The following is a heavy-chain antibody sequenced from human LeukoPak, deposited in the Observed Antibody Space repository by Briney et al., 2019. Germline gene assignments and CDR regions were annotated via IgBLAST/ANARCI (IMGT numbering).Heavy chain of an antibody. Sequence: GGSLRLSCAASGFTVSSNYMSWVRQAPGKGLGWVSVIYSGGSTYYADSVKGRFTISRDNSKNTLYLQMNSLSGEDTAVYYCARHRYYYRSGSYPALDYWGQGTLVTASS. CDR3: ARHRYYYRSGSYPALDY. CDR1: GFTVSSNY. D-gene: IGHD3-10*01. V-gene: IGHV3-66*04. J-gene: IGHJ4*02. CDR2: IYSGGST.